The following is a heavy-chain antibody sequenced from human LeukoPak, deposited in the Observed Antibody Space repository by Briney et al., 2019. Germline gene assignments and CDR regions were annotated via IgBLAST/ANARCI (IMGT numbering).Heavy chain of an antibody. V-gene: IGHV1-69*13. J-gene: IGHJ5*02. CDR2: IIPIFGTA. CDR1: GGTFSSYA. Sequence: SVKVSCKASGGTFSSYAISWVRQAPGQGLEWMGRIIPIFGTANYAQKFQGRVTITADESTSTAYMELSSLRSEDTAVYYCARDSDLDYGDYKRWFDPWGQGTLVTVSS. CDR3: ARDSDLDYGDYKRWFDP. D-gene: IGHD4-17*01.